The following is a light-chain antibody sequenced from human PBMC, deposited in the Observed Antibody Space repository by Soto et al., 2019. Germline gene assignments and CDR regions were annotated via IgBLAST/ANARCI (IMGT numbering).Light chain of an antibody. CDR2: GAS. CDR3: QQSYTAPYT. CDR1: RSISNY. J-gene: IGKJ3*01. V-gene: IGKV1-39*01. Sequence: DIQMTQSPSSLSASVGDAVSLTCRASRSISNYLNWYQQKPGRAPKLLISGASSLQRGVPSRFSGSGSGTTFTLTISSRQPDDFAIYLCQQSYTAPYTFGPGTKVEIK.